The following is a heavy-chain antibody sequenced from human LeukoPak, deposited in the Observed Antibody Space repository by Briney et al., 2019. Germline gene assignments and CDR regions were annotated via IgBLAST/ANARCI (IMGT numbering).Heavy chain of an antibody. D-gene: IGHD2-15*01. Sequence: ASVKVSCKTSGYSFTSYYMHLVRQAPGRGLEWMGIINPSGGSTSYAQKFQGRVTMTRDTSTSTVYMELSSLRSEDTAVYYCARVAVAQRYYFYYWGQGPLVTVSS. V-gene: IGHV1-46*03. CDR2: INPSGGST. CDR1: GYSFTSYY. J-gene: IGHJ4*02. CDR3: ARVAVAQRYYFYY.